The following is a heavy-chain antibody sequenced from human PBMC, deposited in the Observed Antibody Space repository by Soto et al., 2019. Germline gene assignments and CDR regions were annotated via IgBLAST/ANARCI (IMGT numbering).Heavy chain of an antibody. J-gene: IGHJ4*02. CDR2: ISQSGST. V-gene: IGHV4-4*02. CDR3: ATQIAAFTWLY. CDR1: GGSISSTDW. Sequence: QVQLQESGPGLVKTSETLSLTCAVSGGSISSTDWWTWVRQPPGKGLEWNAEISQSGSTNYNPSLKSRVTMSLDNSKNQFSLNLTSVTAADTAVYYCATQIAAFTWLYWGQGTLVTVSS. D-gene: IGHD2-21*01.